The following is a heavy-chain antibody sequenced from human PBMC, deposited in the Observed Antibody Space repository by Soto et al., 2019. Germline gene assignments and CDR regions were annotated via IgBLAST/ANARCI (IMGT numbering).Heavy chain of an antibody. J-gene: IGHJ4*02. D-gene: IGHD6-13*01. CDR1: DYTFSSYG. CDR2: INAGNGNT. V-gene: IGHV1-3*01. CDR3: ARDVAALDY. Sequence: GASVKVSCKASDYTFSSYGISCVRQAPGQRLEWMGWINAGNGNTKYSQKFQGRVTITRDTSASTAYMELSSLRSEDTAVYYCARDVAALDYWGQGTQVTVSS.